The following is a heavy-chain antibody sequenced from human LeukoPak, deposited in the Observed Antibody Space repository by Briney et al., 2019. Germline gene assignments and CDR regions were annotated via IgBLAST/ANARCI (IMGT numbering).Heavy chain of an antibody. CDR2: SNDSGGT. CDR1: GGTFSGYY. V-gene: IGHV4-34*01. Sequence: PSETLSLTCAVYGGTFSGYYWSWIRQPPGKRLEWVGESNDSGGTNYNPSLKSRVTISADTSKNQFSLKLSSVTAADTAVYYCARLTSSSSGSSFDYWGQGTLVTVSS. CDR3: ARLTSSSSGSSFDY. J-gene: IGHJ4*02. D-gene: IGHD6-13*01.